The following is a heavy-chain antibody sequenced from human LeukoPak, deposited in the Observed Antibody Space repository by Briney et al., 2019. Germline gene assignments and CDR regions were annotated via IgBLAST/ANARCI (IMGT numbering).Heavy chain of an antibody. Sequence: PGRSLRLSCEASGFTFSTYWMNWVRQAPGKGLEWVANIKPDGSEKYYVDSVKGRFTISRDNAKNSLYLQMNSLRAEDTAVFYCARAGGGYTSSWYDYWGQGTLVTVSS. CDR3: ARAGGGYTSSWYDY. CDR2: IKPDGSEK. J-gene: IGHJ4*02. D-gene: IGHD6-13*01. CDR1: GFTFSTYW. V-gene: IGHV3-7*01.